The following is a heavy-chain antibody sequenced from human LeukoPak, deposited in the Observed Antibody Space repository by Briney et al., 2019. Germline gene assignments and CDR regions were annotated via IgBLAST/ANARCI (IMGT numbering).Heavy chain of an antibody. D-gene: IGHD4-17*01. CDR1: GYTFSNYY. V-gene: IGHV1-46*01. CDR2: INPSGGST. CDR3: ARDSLYGVVDY. J-gene: IGHJ4*02. Sequence: ASVKVSCKTSGYTFSNYYMHWVRQAPGQGLEWMGIINPSGGSTNYARKFQGRVTMTRDTSTSTVYMYLSSLRSEDTAVYYCARDSLYGVVDYWGQGTLVTVSS.